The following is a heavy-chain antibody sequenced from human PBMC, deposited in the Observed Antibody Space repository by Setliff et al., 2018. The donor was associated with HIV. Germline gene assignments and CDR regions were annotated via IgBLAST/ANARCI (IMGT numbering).Heavy chain of an antibody. Sequence: PSETLSLTCTVSGAPISSYYWNWIRQPPGKGLEWIGYIYNSGYSNSKPSLKSRVTISLDTSKNQFSLKLRSVTAADTAVYYCARQPLYNDYDWRSYYFDYWGQGSLVTVSS. CDR1: GAPISSYY. CDR2: IYNSGYS. V-gene: IGHV4-59*08. J-gene: IGHJ4*02. CDR3: ARQPLYNDYDWRSYYFDY. D-gene: IGHD5-12*01.